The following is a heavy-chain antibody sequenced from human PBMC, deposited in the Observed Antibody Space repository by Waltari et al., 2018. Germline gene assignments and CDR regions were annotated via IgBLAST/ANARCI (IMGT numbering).Heavy chain of an antibody. CDR1: GSRFSRFS. CDR2: ISPTSSTI. D-gene: IGHD3-16*02. V-gene: IGHV3-48*02. CDR3: ATAARRRDVGDLS. Sequence: EVQLVEAGGSLVQPGGSLRLSCGASGSRFSRFSMNWVRQAPGKGLEWVSYISPTSSTIYYADSVKGRFTISRDNGKDSLHLQMNSLRDEDTAVYYCATAARRRDVGDLSWGQGTLVTVSA. J-gene: IGHJ4*02.